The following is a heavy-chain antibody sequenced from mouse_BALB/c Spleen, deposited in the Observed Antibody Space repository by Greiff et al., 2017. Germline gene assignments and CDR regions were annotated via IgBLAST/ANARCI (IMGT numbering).Heavy chain of an antibody. D-gene: IGHD2-1*01. J-gene: IGHJ4*01. Sequence: VQLQQSGPELVKPGASVKMSCKASGYTFTDYYMDWVKQSHGESFEWIGRVNPYNGGTSYNQKFKGKATLTVDKSSSTAYMELNSLTSEDSAVYYCARGNYGPGTFYAMDYWGQGTSVTVSS. CDR2: VNPYNGGT. V-gene: IGHV1-19*01. CDR1: GYTFTDYY. CDR3: ARGNYGPGTFYAMDY.